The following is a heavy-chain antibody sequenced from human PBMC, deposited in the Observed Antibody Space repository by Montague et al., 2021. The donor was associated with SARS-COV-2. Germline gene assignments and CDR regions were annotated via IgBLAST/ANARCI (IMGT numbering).Heavy chain of an antibody. V-gene: IGHV4-39*07. Sequence: SETLSLTCTVSGGSISSSSYYWSCIRQPQGKGLEWIVSNYYSASSYYNPSLNSRVTISVDTSKNQFSLKLSPVTAADTAVDYCARDVWVWLSVEGSFDSWGKGTLVTVSS. CDR3: ARDVWVWLSVEGSFDS. J-gene: IGHJ4*02. CDR1: GGSISSSSYY. D-gene: IGHD5-12*01. CDR2: NYYSASS.